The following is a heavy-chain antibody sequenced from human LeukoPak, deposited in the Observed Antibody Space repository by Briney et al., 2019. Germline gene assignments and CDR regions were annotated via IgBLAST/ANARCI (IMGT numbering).Heavy chain of an antibody. D-gene: IGHD6-19*01. V-gene: IGHV5-51*01. J-gene: IGHJ2*01. CDR1: GYSSPNFW. CDR3: ARKIAVAQGYFDL. Sequence: KRGESLKISCKASGYSSPNFWIGWVRQMPGKGLEWMGIIYPGDSDTSYSPSFQGQLTISADKSISTAYLRWSSLKASDTAIYYCARKIAVAQGYFDLWGRGTLVTVSS. CDR2: IYPGDSDT.